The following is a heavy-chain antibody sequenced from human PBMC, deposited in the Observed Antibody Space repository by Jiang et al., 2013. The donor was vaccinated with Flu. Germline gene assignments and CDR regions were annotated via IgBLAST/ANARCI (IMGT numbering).Heavy chain of an antibody. Sequence: LVQPGRSLRLSCAASGFTFGDYAMSWFRQAPGKGLEWVGFSRSKAYGGTTEYAASVKGRFTISRDESKSIAYLQMNSLKTEDTAFYYCTREVTGYSFGFHYWGQGTLVTVSS. CDR2: SRSKAYGGTT. CDR1: GFTFGDYA. V-gene: IGHV3-49*03. J-gene: IGHJ4*02. D-gene: IGHD5-18*01. CDR3: TREVTGYSFGFHY.